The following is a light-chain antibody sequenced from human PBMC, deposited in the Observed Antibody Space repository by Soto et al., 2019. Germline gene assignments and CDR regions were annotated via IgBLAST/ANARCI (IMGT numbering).Light chain of an antibody. Sequence: DIQMTQSPSSLSASVGDRVTITCQASQDISNYLNWYQQKPWKAPKLLIYDASNLETGVPSRFSGSGSGTDFTFTISSLQPEDIATYYCQQYDNLPLTFGPGTKVDI. CDR3: QQYDNLPLT. CDR1: QDISNY. V-gene: IGKV1-33*01. J-gene: IGKJ3*01. CDR2: DAS.